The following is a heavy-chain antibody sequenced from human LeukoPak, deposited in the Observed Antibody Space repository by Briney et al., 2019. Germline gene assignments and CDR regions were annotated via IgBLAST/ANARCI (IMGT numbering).Heavy chain of an antibody. V-gene: IGHV4-31*03. CDR1: GGSISSGGYY. J-gene: IGHJ5*02. CDR2: IYYSGST. CDR3: ARDRGYSSPGWFDP. D-gene: IGHD6-13*01. Sequence: SETPSLTCTVSGGSISSGGYYWSWIRQHPGKGLEWIGYIYYSGSTYYNPSLKSRVTISVDTSKNQFSLKLSSVTAADTAVYYCARDRGYSSPGWFDPWGQGTLVTVSS.